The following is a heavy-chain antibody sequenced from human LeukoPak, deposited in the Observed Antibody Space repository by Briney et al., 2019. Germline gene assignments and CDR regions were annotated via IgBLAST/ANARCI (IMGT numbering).Heavy chain of an antibody. CDR3: ARAALQWLVRGYYYYMDV. Sequence: SQTLSLTCTVSAGSISSGSYYWSWIRQPAGKGLEWFGRIYTSGSTNYNPSLKSRVTISVDTSKNQFSLKLSSVTAADTAVYYCARAALQWLVRGYYYYMDVWGKGTTVTISS. CDR1: AGSISSGSYY. D-gene: IGHD6-19*01. J-gene: IGHJ6*03. V-gene: IGHV4-61*02. CDR2: IYTSGST.